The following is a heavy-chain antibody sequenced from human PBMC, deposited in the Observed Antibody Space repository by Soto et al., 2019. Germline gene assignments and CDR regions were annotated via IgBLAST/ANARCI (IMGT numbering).Heavy chain of an antibody. CDR1: GFTFSSYT. D-gene: IGHD5-12*01. Sequence: QVQLVESGGGVVQPGRSLRLSCGASGFTFSSYTIHWVRQAPGKGLEWVAVISYDGSNEYYADSVKGRFSISRDNSKNMLHLQMNSLRGEDTAVYYCARCSRWLQSNFDCWGQGTLVTVSS. CDR3: ARCSRWLQSNFDC. J-gene: IGHJ4*02. CDR2: ISYDGSNE. V-gene: IGHV3-30-3*01.